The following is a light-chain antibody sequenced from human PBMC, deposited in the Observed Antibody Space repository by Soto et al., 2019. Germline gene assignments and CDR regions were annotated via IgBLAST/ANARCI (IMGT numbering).Light chain of an antibody. V-gene: IGKV4-1*01. J-gene: IGKJ2*01. CDR3: QHSYSAPYT. CDR1: QSVLYGPNNKSY. CDR2: CAS. Sequence: DIVMTQSPDSLAVSLGERATINCKSSQSVLYGPNNKSYLVWYQQKPGQPPKLLIYCASTRESGVPDRFSGSGSVTDFTLTISSQQAEYVAFYYCQHSYSAPYTFGQGTKLEIK.